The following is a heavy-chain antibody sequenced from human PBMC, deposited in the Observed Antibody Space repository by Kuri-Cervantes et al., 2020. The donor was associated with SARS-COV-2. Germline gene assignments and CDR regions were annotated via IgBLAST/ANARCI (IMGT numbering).Heavy chain of an antibody. CDR3: ARGPGSYHIWYYFDY. CDR2: INPNSGGT. Sequence: ASVKVSCKASGYTFTGYYVHWVRQAPGQGLEWMGWINPNSGGTNYAQKFQGRVTMTRDTSISTAYMELSRLRSDDTAVYYCARGPGSYHIWYYFDYWGQGTLVTVSS. V-gene: IGHV1-2*02. D-gene: IGHD1-26*01. CDR1: GYTFTGYY. J-gene: IGHJ4*02.